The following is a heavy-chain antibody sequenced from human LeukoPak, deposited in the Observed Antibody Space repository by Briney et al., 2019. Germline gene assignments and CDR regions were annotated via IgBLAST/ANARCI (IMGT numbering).Heavy chain of an antibody. D-gene: IGHD3-16*01. V-gene: IGHV1-58*01. CDR3: ASGGGLLDH. CDR1: GFTFIDSA. CDR2: IVVGSGNT. J-gene: IGHJ4*02. Sequence: SVKVSCKASGFTFIDSAVQWVRQVRGQRLEWMGGIVVGSGNTAYAQKFKERVTISRDMSTSTAYMELSSLRSEDTALYYCASGGGLLDHWGQGTLVTVSS.